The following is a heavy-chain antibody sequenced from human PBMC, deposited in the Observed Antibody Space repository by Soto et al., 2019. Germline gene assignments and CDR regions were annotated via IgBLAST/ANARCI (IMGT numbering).Heavy chain of an antibody. CDR2: VSGGGGSS. V-gene: IGHV3-23*01. Sequence: GGSLRLSCAASGFTFSNHAMSWVRQAPGKGLEWVSAVSGGGGSSFYADSVKGRFTISRDNSKNTVSLQMSGLRVEDTALYYCVRGLLAFFDFWGQGTPVTVSS. CDR1: GFTFSNHA. D-gene: IGHD3-3*02. J-gene: IGHJ4*02. CDR3: VRGLLAFFDF.